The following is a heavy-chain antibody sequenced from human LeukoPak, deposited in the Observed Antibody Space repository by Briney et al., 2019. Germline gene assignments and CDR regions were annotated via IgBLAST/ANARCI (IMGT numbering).Heavy chain of an antibody. CDR2: IIPILGIA. Sequence: SVKVSCKASGYTFTGYYMHWVRQAPGQGLEWMGRIIPILGIANYAQKFQGRVTITADKSTSTAYMELSSLRSEDTAVYYCARALGYCSGGSCYWFDPWGQGTLVTVSS. D-gene: IGHD2-15*01. CDR3: ARALGYCSGGSCYWFDP. CDR1: GYTFTGYY. V-gene: IGHV1-69*04. J-gene: IGHJ5*02.